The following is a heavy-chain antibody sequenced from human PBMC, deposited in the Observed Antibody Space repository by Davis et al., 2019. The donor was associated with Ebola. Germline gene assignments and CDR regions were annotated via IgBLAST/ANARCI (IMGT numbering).Heavy chain of an antibody. CDR2: ISYDGSNK. Sequence: PGGSLRLSCAASGFTFSSYAMHWVRQAPGKGLEWVAVISYDGSNKYYADSVKGRFTISRDNSKNTQYLQMSSLRAEDTAVYYCARDLPCGDWYFDLWGRGTLVTVSS. J-gene: IGHJ2*01. CDR1: GFTFSSYA. D-gene: IGHD3-10*01. V-gene: IGHV3-30*04. CDR3: ARDLPCGDWYFDL.